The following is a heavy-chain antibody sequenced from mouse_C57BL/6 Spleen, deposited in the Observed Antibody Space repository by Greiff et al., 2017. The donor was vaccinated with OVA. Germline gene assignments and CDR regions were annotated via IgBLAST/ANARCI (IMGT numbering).Heavy chain of an antibody. CDR1: GFTFSSYA. Sequence: EVQGVESGGGLVKPGGSLKLSCAASGFTFSSYAMSWVRQTPEKRLEWVATISDGGSYTYYPDNVKGRFTISRDNAKNNLYLQMSHLKSEDTAMYYCARDNGGAMDYWGQGTSVTVSS. V-gene: IGHV5-4*01. CDR3: ARDNGGAMDY. J-gene: IGHJ4*01. CDR2: ISDGGSYT.